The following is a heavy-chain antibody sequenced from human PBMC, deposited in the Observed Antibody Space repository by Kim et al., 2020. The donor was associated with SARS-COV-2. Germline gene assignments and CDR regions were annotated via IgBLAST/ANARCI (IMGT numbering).Heavy chain of an antibody. V-gene: IGHV4-4*07. CDR3: ARDKDYGWPRGWFDP. CDR2: IYTSGST. CDR1: GGSISSYY. D-gene: IGHD3-10*01. Sequence: SETLSLTCTVSGGSISSYYWSWIRQPAGKGLEWIGRIYTSGSTNYNPSLKSRVTMSVDTSKNQFSLKLSSVTAADTAVYYCARDKDYGWPRGWFDPWGQGTLVTVSS. J-gene: IGHJ5*02.